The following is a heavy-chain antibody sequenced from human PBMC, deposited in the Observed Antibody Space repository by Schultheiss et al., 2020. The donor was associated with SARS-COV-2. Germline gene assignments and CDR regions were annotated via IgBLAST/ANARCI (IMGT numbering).Heavy chain of an antibody. J-gene: IGHJ4*02. D-gene: IGHD4-17*01. CDR2: IYYSGTT. CDR3: ARGDYGDFYFDY. V-gene: IGHV4-61*01. CDR1: GGSVSSGSYY. Sequence: SETLSLTCTVSGGSVSSGSYYWSWIRQPPGKRLEWIGYIYYSGTTNYNPSLKSRVTISLDTSKNQFSLKVSYVTAADTAVYYCARGDYGDFYFDYWGQGTLVTVSS.